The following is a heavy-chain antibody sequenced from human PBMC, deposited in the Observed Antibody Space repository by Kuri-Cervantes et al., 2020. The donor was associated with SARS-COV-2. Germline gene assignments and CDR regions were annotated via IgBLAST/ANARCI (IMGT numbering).Heavy chain of an antibody. J-gene: IGHJ3*02. CDR3: ARNPYLEWLFTPDAFDI. V-gene: IGHV3-21*01. D-gene: IGHD3-3*01. CDR1: RFTFNTYR. CDR2: ISSSSSYI. Sequence: GESLKISCAASRFTFNTYRMNWVRQAPGKGLEWVSSISSSSSYIYYADSVKGRFTISRDNAKNSLYLQMNSLRAEDTAVYYCARNPYLEWLFTPDAFDIWGQGTMVTVSS.